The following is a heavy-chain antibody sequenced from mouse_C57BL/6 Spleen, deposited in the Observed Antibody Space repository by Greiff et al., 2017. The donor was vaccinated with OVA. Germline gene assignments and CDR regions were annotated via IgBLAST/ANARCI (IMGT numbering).Heavy chain of an antibody. CDR3: ARLDTTAPFDY. CDR1: GFTFSSYG. CDR2: ISSGGSYT. V-gene: IGHV5-6*01. J-gene: IGHJ2*01. D-gene: IGHD1-2*01. Sequence: EVHLVESGGDLVKPGGSLKLSCAASGFTFSSYGMSWVRQTPDKRLEWVATISSGGSYTYYPDSVKGRFTISRDNAKNTLYLQMSSLKSEDTAMYYCARLDTTAPFDYWGQGTTLTVSS.